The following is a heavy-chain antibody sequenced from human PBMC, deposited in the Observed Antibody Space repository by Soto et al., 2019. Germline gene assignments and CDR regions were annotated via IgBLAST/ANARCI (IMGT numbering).Heavy chain of an antibody. D-gene: IGHD6-6*01. CDR1: GFTFSSYG. J-gene: IGHJ6*01. CDR2: IWYDGSNK. CDR3: ARDSSSKYPPYYYYGMDV. Sequence: QVQLVESGGGVVQPGRSLRLSCAASGFTFSSYGMHWVRQAPGKGLEWVAVIWYDGSNKYYADSVKGRFTISRDNSKNTLYLQMNSLRAEDTGVYYCARDSSSKYPPYYYYGMDVW. V-gene: IGHV3-33*01.